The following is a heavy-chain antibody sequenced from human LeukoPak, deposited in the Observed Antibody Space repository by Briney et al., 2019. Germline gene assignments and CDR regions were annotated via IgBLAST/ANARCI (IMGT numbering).Heavy chain of an antibody. CDR3: ARDQQQWLVLGSYWYFDL. Sequence: SETLFLTCTVSGGSISSYYWSWIRQPPGKGLEWIGYIYYSGSTNYNPSLKSRVTISVDTSKNQFSLKLSSVTAADTAVYYCARDQQQWLVLGSYWYFDLWGRGTLVTVSS. J-gene: IGHJ2*01. CDR2: IYYSGST. V-gene: IGHV4-59*01. D-gene: IGHD6-19*01. CDR1: GGSISSYY.